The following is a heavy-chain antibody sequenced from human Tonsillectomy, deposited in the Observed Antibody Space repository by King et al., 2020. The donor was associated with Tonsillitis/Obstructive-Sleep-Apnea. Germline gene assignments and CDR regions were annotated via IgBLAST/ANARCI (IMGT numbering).Heavy chain of an antibody. CDR2: TCYRSKWFN. CDR3: ARESAPPAGTTPWFDP. D-gene: IGHD1-7*01. Sequence: VQLQQSGPGLVKPSQTLSLTCVLSGDSVSSNSAAWNWIRQSPSRGLEWLGKTCYRSKWFNHYAVSVKSRITFNSDTSKNQFSLQLNSVTPEDSAVYYGARESAPPAGTTPWFDPWGQGTLVTVSS. V-gene: IGHV6-1*01. J-gene: IGHJ5*02. CDR1: GDSVSSNSAA.